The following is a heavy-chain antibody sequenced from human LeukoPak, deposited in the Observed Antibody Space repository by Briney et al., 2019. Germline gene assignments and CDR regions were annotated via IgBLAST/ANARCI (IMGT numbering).Heavy chain of an antibody. CDR3: ARERQDTIIHSGAFDI. J-gene: IGHJ3*02. D-gene: IGHD3-10*01. Sequence: GGSLRLSCAASGFTFSNYFMHWVRQAPGKGLEWVADIANDGSHTFYVESVKGRFTISRDNFKNTLYLQMNSLRVEDTAVYFCARERQDTIIHSGAFDIWGQGTMVTVSS. CDR2: IANDGSHT. CDR1: GFTFSNYF. V-gene: IGHV3-30-3*01.